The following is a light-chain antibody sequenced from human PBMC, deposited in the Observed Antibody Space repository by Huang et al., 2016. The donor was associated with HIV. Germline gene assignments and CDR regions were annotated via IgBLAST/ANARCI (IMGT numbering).Light chain of an antibody. V-gene: IGKV1-39*01. J-gene: IGKJ2*01. CDR3: QGSLSIPHT. CDR2: SAS. CDR1: ENIRKY. Sequence: DIQMTQSPSSLSASVGDRVTITCPPSENIRKYCKWYQQKPGKPPKLLIHSASTLQSGVASRFSGSGSGTYFTLTITRVQPEDFATYYCQGSLSIPHTFGQGTNLEIK.